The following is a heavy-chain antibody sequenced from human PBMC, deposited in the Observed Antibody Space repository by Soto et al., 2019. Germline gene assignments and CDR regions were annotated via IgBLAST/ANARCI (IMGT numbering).Heavy chain of an antibody. J-gene: IGHJ5*02. V-gene: IGHV1-69*13. CDR1: GGTFSSYA. D-gene: IGHD3-10*01. CDR3: ARDITMVRGVPWFDP. CDR2: IIPIFGTA. Sequence: GASVKLPCTASGGTFSSYAISWVRQAPGQGLEWMGGIIPIFGTANYAQKFQGRVTITADESTSTAYMELSSLRSEDTAVYYCARDITMVRGVPWFDPWGQGTLVTVSS.